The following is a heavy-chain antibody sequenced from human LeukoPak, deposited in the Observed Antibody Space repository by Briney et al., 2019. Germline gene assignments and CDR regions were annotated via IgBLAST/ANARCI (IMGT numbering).Heavy chain of an antibody. CDR2: ISSSSSYI. CDR3: ASNLHYYDSSGYYPRGEHY. Sequence: GGSLRLSCAASGFTFSSYSMNWVRQAPGKGLEWVSSISSSSSYIYYADSVKGRFTISRDNAKNSLYLQMNSLRAEDTAVYYCASNLHYYDSSGYYPRGEHYWGQGTLVTVSS. D-gene: IGHD3-22*01. CDR1: GFTFSSYS. J-gene: IGHJ4*02. V-gene: IGHV3-21*01.